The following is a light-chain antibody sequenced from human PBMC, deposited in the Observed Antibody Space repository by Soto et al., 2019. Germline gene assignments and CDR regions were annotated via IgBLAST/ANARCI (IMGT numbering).Light chain of an antibody. CDR1: QSVLNSVNNKNY. CDR3: QQYYTTPWT. CDR2: WAS. Sequence: DIVMTQSPDSLAVSLGERATINCKSSQSVLNSVNNKNYLAWYQQKPGQPPQLLIYWASTRESGVPDRFSGSGSGTDFTLTISRLQAEDVAVYYCQQYYTTPWTFGQGTKVEIK. J-gene: IGKJ1*01. V-gene: IGKV4-1*01.